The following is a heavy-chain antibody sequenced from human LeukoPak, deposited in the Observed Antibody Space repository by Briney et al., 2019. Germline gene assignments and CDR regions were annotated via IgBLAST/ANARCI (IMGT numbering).Heavy chain of an antibody. D-gene: IGHD6-13*01. Sequence: ASVKVSCKASGYTFTSYYMHWVRQAPGQGLEWMGIINPSGGSTSYAQKFQGRVTMTRDTSTSTVYMGLSSLRSEDTAVYYCARERLAAAGLWYWGQGTLVTVSS. CDR1: GYTFTSYY. CDR3: ARERLAAAGLWY. CDR2: INPSGGST. V-gene: IGHV1-46*01. J-gene: IGHJ4*02.